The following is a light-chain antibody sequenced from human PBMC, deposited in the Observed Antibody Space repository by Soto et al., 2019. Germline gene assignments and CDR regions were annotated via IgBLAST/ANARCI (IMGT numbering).Light chain of an antibody. CDR2: KAS. J-gene: IGKJ2*01. V-gene: IGKV1-5*03. CDR1: QSISSW. CDR3: QQYKSIPYT. Sequence: DIQMTQSPSTLSASVGDRVTITCRASQSISSWLAWYQQKPGKAPKLLIYKASNLASGVPSRFSGRESGTEFTLTISSLQPDDFATYYCQQYKSIPYTFGQGTKLAIK.